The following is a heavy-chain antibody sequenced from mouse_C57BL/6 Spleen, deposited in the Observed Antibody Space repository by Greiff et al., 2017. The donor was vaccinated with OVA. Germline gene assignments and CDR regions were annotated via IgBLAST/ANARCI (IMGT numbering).Heavy chain of an antibody. CDR2: IYPGSGST. J-gene: IGHJ2*01. Sequence: VQLQQPGAELVKPGASVKLSCKASGYTINSYCLTWVKQRPGPGLEWIGDIYPGSGSTNYNEKFKSKATLTVDTSSSTAYMQLSSLTSEDSAVYYCARVQLRLRYFDYWGQGTTLTVSS. CDR1: GYTINSYC. V-gene: IGHV1-55*01. D-gene: IGHD3-2*02. CDR3: ARVQLRLRYFDY.